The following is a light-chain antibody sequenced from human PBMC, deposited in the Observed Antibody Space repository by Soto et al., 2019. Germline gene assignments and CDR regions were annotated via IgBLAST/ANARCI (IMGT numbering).Light chain of an antibody. J-gene: IGKJ4*02. CDR2: DAS. Sequence: DIQMTQSPSSLSASVGDRVTITCQASQNINNYLNWYQQKPGRAPKLLIYDASNLEAGVPSRFRGSGSGTDFTFTISRLQPEDIAIYYCLQYNSHPLTFGGGTKVEIK. CDR1: QNINNY. V-gene: IGKV1-33*01. CDR3: LQYNSHPLT.